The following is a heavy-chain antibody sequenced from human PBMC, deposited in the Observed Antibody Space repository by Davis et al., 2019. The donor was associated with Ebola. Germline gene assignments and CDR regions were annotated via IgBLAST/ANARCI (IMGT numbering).Heavy chain of an antibody. CDR1: GGSISSYY. CDR2: IYYSEST. J-gene: IGHJ6*02. D-gene: IGHD6-19*01. V-gene: IGHV4-59*01. CDR3: ARDSRWLVPGTYYYYGMDV. Sequence: SETLSLTCTVSGGSISSYYWSWIRQPPGKGLEWIGYIYYSESTNYNPSLKSRVTISVDTSKNQFSLKLSSVTAADTAVYYCARDSRWLVPGTYYYYGMDVWGQGTTVTVSS.